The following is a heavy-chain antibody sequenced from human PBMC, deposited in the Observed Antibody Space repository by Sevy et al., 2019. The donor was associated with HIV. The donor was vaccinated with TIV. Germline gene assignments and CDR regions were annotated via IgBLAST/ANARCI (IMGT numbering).Heavy chain of an antibody. J-gene: IGHJ4*02. Sequence: GGSLRLSCAASAFTFRSYEMNWVRQAPGRGLEWVSYISSSGGAIYYADSVKGRFTISRDNAKNSLYLQMNNLRAEDTAIYYCARSTYTSGWHNLHFDYWGQGTLVTVSS. V-gene: IGHV3-48*03. CDR2: ISSSGGAI. CDR3: ARSTYTSGWHNLHFDY. CDR1: AFTFRSYE. D-gene: IGHD6-19*01.